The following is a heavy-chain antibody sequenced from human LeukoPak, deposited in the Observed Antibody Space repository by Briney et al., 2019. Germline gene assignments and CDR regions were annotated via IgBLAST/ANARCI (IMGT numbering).Heavy chain of an antibody. D-gene: IGHD2-2*01. J-gene: IGHJ5*02. V-gene: IGHV1-8*03. CDR1: GYTFTSYD. CDR3: ATTGYCSSTSCSGTGNWFDP. CDR2: MNPNSGNT. Sequence: ASVKVPCKASGYTFTSYDINWVRQATGQGLEWMGWMNPNSGNTGYAQKFQGRVTITRNTSISTAYMELSSLRSEDTAVYYCATTGYCSSTSCSGTGNWFDPWGQGTLVTVSS.